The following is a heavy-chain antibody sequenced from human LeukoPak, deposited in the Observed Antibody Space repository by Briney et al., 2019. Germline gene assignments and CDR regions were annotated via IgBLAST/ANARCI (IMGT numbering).Heavy chain of an antibody. CDR1: GFTFSSYS. CDR2: ISGSGDST. Sequence: GGSLRLSCAASGFTFSSYSTAWVRQAPGKGLEWVSIISGSGDSTYFADSVKGRFTISRDNSKNTLFLQMNSLRAEDTAVYYCSRAAMVRGVDYFDYWGQGTLVTVSS. CDR3: SRAAMVRGVDYFDY. J-gene: IGHJ4*02. D-gene: IGHD3-10*01. V-gene: IGHV3-23*01.